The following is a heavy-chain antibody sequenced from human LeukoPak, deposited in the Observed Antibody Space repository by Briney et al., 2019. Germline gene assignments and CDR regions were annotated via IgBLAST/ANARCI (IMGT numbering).Heavy chain of an antibody. CDR1: GYTFTTYA. CDR2: ISTYNDDR. Sequence: ASVKVSCKASGYTFTTYAIHWVRQAPGQRLEWMGWISTYNDDRKYSPKFQGTVTVTTDTSASTAYLELSSLRSEDTAVYYCARDRSSFSYAFDIWGQGTMVTVSS. CDR3: ARDRSSFSYAFDI. V-gene: IGHV1-3*04. J-gene: IGHJ3*02. D-gene: IGHD6-6*01.